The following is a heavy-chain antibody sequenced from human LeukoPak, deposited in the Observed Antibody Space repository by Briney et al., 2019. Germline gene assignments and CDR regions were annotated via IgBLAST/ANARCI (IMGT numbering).Heavy chain of an antibody. CDR1: GGSISSYY. CDR2: IYYSGST. J-gene: IGHJ5*02. CDR3: ARHRERYCSSTSCYVGVYNWFDP. Sequence: PSETLSLTCTVSGGSISSYYWSWIRQPPGKGLEWIGYIYYSGSTNYNPSLKSRVTISVDTSKNQFSLKLGSVTAADTAVYYCARHRERYCSSTSCYVGVYNWFDPWGQGTLVTVSS. D-gene: IGHD2-2*01. V-gene: IGHV4-59*01.